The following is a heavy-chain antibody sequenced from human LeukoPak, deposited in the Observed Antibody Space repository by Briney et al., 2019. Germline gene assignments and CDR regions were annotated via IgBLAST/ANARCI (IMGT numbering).Heavy chain of an antibody. V-gene: IGHV4-59*08. CDR3: ATELGYCSRTSCSRDAFDI. J-gene: IGHJ3*02. D-gene: IGHD2-2*01. Sequence: SETLSLTCTVSGGSISSYYWSWIRQPPGKGLEWIGYIYYSGSTNYNPSLKSRVTISVDTSKNQFSLKLSSVTAADTAVYYCATELGYCSRTSCSRDAFDIWGQGTMVIVSS. CDR1: GGSISSYY. CDR2: IYYSGST.